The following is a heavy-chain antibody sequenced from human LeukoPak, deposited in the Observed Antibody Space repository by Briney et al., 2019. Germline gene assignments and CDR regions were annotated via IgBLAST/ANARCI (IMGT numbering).Heavy chain of an antibody. CDR1: EFTFSSYG. Sequence: GGSLRLSCAASEFTFSSYGMHWVRQAPGKGLEWVAVIWYDGSNKYYADSVKGRFTISRDNSKNTLYLQMNSLRAEDTAVYYCARDGSSGWPKYYFDYWGQGTLVTVSS. J-gene: IGHJ4*02. D-gene: IGHD6-19*01. CDR3: ARDGSSGWPKYYFDY. V-gene: IGHV3-33*01. CDR2: IWYDGSNK.